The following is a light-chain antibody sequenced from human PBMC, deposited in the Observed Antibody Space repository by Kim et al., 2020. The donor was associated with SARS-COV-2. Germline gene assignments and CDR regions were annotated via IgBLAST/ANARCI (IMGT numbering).Light chain of an antibody. V-gene: IGLV1-51*01. CDR3: GTWDSSLSAV. CDR2: DNN. J-gene: IGLJ2*01. CDR1: SSNIGNNY. Sequence: PGQKVTISCSGSSSNIGNNYVSWYQQRPGTAPKLLIYDNNTRPSGIPDRFSGSKSGTSATLGITGLQTGDEADYYCGTWDSSLSAVFGGGTQLTVL.